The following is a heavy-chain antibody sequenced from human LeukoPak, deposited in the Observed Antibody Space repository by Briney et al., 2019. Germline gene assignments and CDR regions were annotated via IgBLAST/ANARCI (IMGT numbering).Heavy chain of an antibody. CDR1: GYSISSGYC. D-gene: IGHD1-26*01. V-gene: IGHV4-38-2*02. Sequence: KPSETLSLTCTVSGYSISSGYCWGWIRQPPGKGLEWIGSIYHSGSTYYNPSLKSRVTISVDTSKNQFSLKLSSVTAADTAVYYCARDYGELPFDYWGQGTLVTVSS. CDR2: IYHSGST. J-gene: IGHJ4*02. CDR3: ARDYGELPFDY.